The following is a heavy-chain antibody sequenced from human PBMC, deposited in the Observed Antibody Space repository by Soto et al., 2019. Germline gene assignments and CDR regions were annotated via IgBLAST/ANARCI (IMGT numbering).Heavy chain of an antibody. CDR1: GGSISSSSYF. V-gene: IGHV4-39*02. Sequence: WETLSLICTVSGGSISSSSYFWAWIRRPPGKGLESIGSIDFRGTTYTNPSLESRVTISVDTSKNHFSLKLASVTAADTALYYCSRRAPEGFDPWGRGTLVSVSS. J-gene: IGHJ5*02. CDR2: IDFRGTT. CDR3: SRRAPEGFDP.